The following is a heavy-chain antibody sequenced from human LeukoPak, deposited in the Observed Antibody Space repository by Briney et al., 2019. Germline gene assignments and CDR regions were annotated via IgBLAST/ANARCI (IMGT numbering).Heavy chain of an antibody. Sequence: SETLSLTCTVSGGSISDYHWSWIRQPAGKGLEWIGQIHTSGSTNYNPPLKSRVSMSIDTTEDQVSLTIRSVTAADTAFYYCARRDISSGWSFDYWGQGTLVTVSS. CDR2: IHTSGST. V-gene: IGHV4-4*07. J-gene: IGHJ4*02. CDR1: GGSISDYH. CDR3: ARRDISSGWSFDY. D-gene: IGHD6-19*01.